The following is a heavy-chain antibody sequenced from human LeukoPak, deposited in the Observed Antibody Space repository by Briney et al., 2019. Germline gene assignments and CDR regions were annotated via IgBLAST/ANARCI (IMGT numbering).Heavy chain of an antibody. J-gene: IGHJ4*02. CDR3: ARLKYDRRGYYSILDN. D-gene: IGHD3-22*01. V-gene: IGHV3-21*01. CDR1: GFTFSSYS. Sequence: GGSLRLSCAASGFTFSSYSTNWVRQAPGKGLEWVSSISSSSSYIYYADSVKGRFTISRDNAKNSLFLQMNSLRAEDTAVYYCARLKYDRRGYYSILDNWGQGTLVTVSS. CDR2: ISSSSSYI.